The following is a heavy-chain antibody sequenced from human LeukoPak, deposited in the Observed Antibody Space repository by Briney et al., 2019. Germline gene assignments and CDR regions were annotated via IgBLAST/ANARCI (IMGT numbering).Heavy chain of an antibody. CDR3: ARETRLLSAFDI. V-gene: IGHV3-30*02. Sequence: GGSLRLSCAASGFTFSSYGMHWVRQAPGKGLEWVAFIRHDGSNKKYADSVKGRFTISRDNSKNTLYLQMNSLRAEDTAVYYCARETRLLSAFDIWGQGTMVTVSS. CDR2: IRHDGSNK. CDR1: GFTFSSYG. D-gene: IGHD3-16*01. J-gene: IGHJ3*02.